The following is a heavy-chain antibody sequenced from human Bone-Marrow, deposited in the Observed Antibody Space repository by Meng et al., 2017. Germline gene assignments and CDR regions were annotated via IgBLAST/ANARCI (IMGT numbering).Heavy chain of an antibody. CDR1: GYTFTSYY. J-gene: IGHJ6*02. Sequence: ASVKVSCKASGYTFTSYYMHWVRQAPGQGLEWMGIINPSGGSTSYAQKFQGRVTMTRDMSTSTVYMELSSLRSEDTAVYYCARDSPFYYYGMDVWGQGTQSIVSS. CDR3: ARDSPFYYYGMDV. CDR2: INPSGGST. V-gene: IGHV1-46*01.